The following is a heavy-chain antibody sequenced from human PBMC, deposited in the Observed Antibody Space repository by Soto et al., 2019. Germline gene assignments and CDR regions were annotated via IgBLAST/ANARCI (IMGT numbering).Heavy chain of an antibody. J-gene: IGHJ6*02. V-gene: IGHV4-4*02. Sequence: SETLSLTCAVSGGSISSSNWWSWVRQPPGKGLEWIGEIYHSGSTNYNPSLKSRVTISVVKSKNQFSLKLSSVTAADTAVYYCAREGGAAAGRLYYYYGMDVWGQGTTVTVSS. CDR2: IYHSGST. CDR3: AREGGAAAGRLYYYYGMDV. D-gene: IGHD6-13*01. CDR1: GGSISSSNW.